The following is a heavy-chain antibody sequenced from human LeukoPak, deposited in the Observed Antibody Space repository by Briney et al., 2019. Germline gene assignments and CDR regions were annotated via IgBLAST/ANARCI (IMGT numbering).Heavy chain of an antibody. V-gene: IGHV1-69*13. J-gene: IGHJ3*02. CDR3: ARGARNYYDSSGEAFDI. D-gene: IGHD3-22*01. Sequence: RASVKVSCKASGGTFSSYAISWVRQAPGQGLEWMGGIIPIFGTANYAQKFQGRVTITADESTSTAYMELSSLRSEDTAVYYCARGARNYYDSSGEAFDIWGQGTMVTVSS. CDR1: GGTFSSYA. CDR2: IIPIFGTA.